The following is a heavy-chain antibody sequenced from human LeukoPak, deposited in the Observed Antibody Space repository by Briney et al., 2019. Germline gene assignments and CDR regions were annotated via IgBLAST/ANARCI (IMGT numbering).Heavy chain of an antibody. Sequence: PGGSLRLSCAASGFTFSNYAMSWVRQAPTKGLEWVSTISGSGDGTYYADSVKGRFTISRGNAKNTLYLQTNSLRAEDTAIYYCAKIQFQLPPARWPSISWGQGTLVTVSS. CDR2: ISGSGDGT. D-gene: IGHD5-24*01. CDR1: GFTFSNYA. J-gene: IGHJ5*02. V-gene: IGHV3-23*01. CDR3: AKIQFQLPPARWPSIS.